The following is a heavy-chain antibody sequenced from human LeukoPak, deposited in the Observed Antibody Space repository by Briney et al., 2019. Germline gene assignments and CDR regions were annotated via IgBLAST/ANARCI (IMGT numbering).Heavy chain of an antibody. J-gene: IGHJ4*02. CDR2: IIPIFGTA. CDR1: GGTFNSYA. Sequence: KVSCKGSGGTFNSYAISWVRQAHGQGVEWMGGIIPIFGTANYPQKFPGTVTITTDESTSTAYIELSSLRSEDTAVYYCARGNGPPDYWGQGTLVTVSS. CDR3: ARGNGPPDY. D-gene: IGHD2-8*01. V-gene: IGHV1-69*05.